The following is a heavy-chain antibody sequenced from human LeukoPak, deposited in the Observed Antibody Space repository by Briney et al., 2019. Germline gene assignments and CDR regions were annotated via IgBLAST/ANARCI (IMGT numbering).Heavy chain of an antibody. D-gene: IGHD5-24*01. V-gene: IGHV4-39*01. CDR3: ARGSTGGYKKPTAAWNDY. CDR2: IHYSGST. J-gene: IGHJ4*02. CDR1: GGSISSNTYY. Sequence: SETLSLTCTVSGGSISSNTYYWGWIRRPPGKGLEWIGNIHYSGSTYYNPSLKSRVTISVDTSKNQFSLKLSSVTAADTAVYYCARGSTGGYKKPTAAWNDYWGQGTLVTVSS.